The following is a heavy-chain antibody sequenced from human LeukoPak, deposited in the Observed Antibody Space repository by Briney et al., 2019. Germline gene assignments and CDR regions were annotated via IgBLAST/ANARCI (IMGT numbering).Heavy chain of an antibody. CDR1: GGSISSSSYY. V-gene: IGHV4-39*01. J-gene: IGHJ6*03. CDR3: ARRGYSNDPYYYYYYMDV. CDR2: IYYSGST. Sequence: SETLSLTCTVSGGSISSSSYYWGWIRQPPGKGLEWIGSIYYSGSTYYNPSLKSRFTISVDTSKNQFSLKLSSVTAADTAVYYCARRGYSNDPYYYYYYMDVWGKGTTVTVSS. D-gene: IGHD4-11*01.